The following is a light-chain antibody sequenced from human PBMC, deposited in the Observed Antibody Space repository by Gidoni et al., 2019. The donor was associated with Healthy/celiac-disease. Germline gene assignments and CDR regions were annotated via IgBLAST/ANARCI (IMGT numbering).Light chain of an antibody. Sequence: VIGLTQSPSVLSASTGDRVTITCRTSQGISSYLAWYQQKPGKAPELLIYAASTLQSGVPSRFSGSGSGTDFTLTISCLQSEDFATYYCQQYYSFPRTFGQGTKVELK. J-gene: IGKJ1*01. V-gene: IGKV1D-8*01. CDR3: QQYYSFPRT. CDR2: AAS. CDR1: QGISSY.